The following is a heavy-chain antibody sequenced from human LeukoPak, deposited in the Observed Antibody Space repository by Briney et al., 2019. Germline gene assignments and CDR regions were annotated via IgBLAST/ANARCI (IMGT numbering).Heavy chain of an antibody. CDR1: GFTFSSYE. CDR2: ISSSGSTI. Sequence: PGGSLRLSCAASGFTFSSYEMNWVRQAPGKGLEWVSYISSSGSTIYYADSVKGRFTISRDNAKNSLYLQMNSLRAEDTAVYYCAGFHAGRSPYWGQGTRVTVSS. CDR3: AGFHAGRSPY. J-gene: IGHJ4*02. D-gene: IGHD2/OR15-2a*01. V-gene: IGHV3-48*03.